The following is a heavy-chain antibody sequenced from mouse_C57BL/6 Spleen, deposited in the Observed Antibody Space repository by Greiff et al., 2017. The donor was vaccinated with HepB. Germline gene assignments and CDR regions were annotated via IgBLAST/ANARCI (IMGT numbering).Heavy chain of an antibody. V-gene: IGHV6-3*01. D-gene: IGHD1-1*01. CDR2: IRLKSDNYET. CDR3: TGPLYYGSRYFDY. Sequence: EVKVEESGGGLVQPGGSMKLSCVASGFTFSNYWMNWVRQSPEKGLEWVAQIRLKSDNYETHYAESVKARFTISRDDSKSSVYLQMNNIRAEDTGIYYCTGPLYYGSRYFDYWGQGTTLTVSS. CDR1: GFTFSNYW. J-gene: IGHJ2*01.